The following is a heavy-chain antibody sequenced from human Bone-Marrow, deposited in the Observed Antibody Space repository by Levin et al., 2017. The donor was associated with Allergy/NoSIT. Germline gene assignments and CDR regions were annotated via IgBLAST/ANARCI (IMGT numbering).Heavy chain of an antibody. V-gene: IGHV3-30-3*01. CDR3: ARGKLRSSSPPFGY. J-gene: IGHJ4*02. D-gene: IGHD6-13*01. Sequence: GESLKISCAASGFTFSSYAMHWVRQAPGKGLEWVAVISYDGSNKYYADSVKGRFTISRDNSKNTLYLQMNSLRAEDTAVYYCARGKLRSSSPPFGYWGQGTLVTVSS. CDR1: GFTFSSYA. CDR2: ISYDGSNK.